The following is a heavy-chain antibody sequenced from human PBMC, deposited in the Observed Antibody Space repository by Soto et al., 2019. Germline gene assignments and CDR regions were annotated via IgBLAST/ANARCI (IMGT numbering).Heavy chain of an antibody. CDR3: AGGRDYDY. CDR2: IAHDGHT. D-gene: IGHD1-26*01. V-gene: IGHV4-4*02. CDR1: VGSITTSVL. Sequence: XETLSLTCDFSVGSITTSVLWTWVRQFPGRGLEWIGEIAHDGHTNYNPSLSGRVTMSVDLSNSQFSLNVASVNAADTAVYFCAGGRDYDYWGQGTLVIVSS. J-gene: IGHJ4*02.